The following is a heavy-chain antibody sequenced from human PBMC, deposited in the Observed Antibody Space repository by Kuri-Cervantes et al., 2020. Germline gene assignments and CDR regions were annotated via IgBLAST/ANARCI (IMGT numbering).Heavy chain of an antibody. CDR1: GFTFSDYY. CDR3: AKDRGITIFGVASFYY. D-gene: IGHD3-3*01. V-gene: IGHV3-11*01. Sequence: LSLTCAASGFTFSDYYMSWIRQAPGKGLEWVSYISSSGSTIYYADSVKGRFTISRDNAKNTLYLQMNSLRAEDTAVYYCAKDRGITIFGVASFYYWGQGTLVTVSS. J-gene: IGHJ4*02. CDR2: ISSSGSTI.